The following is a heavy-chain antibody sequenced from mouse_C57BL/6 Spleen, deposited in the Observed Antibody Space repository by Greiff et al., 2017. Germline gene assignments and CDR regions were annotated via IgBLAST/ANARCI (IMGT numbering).Heavy chain of an antibody. CDR3: ARSDTYYGNSRFAY. CDR2: ILPGSGST. J-gene: IGHJ3*01. V-gene: IGHV1-9*01. D-gene: IGHD2-10*01. Sequence: QVQLQQSGAALMKPGASVKLSCKAPGYTFTGYWIEWVKQRPGHGLEWIGEILPGSGSTNYNEKFKGKATFTADTSSNTAYMQLSSLTTEDSAIYYCARSDTYYGNSRFAYWGQGTLVTVSA. CDR1: GYTFTGYW.